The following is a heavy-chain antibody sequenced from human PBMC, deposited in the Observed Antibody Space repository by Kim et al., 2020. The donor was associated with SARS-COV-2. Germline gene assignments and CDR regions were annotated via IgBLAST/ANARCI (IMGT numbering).Heavy chain of an antibody. J-gene: IGHJ3*02. CDR1: GGSISSSSYY. V-gene: IGHV4-39*01. D-gene: IGHD3-9*01. CDR3: ASLMEYRAPISVLRYFDWPFNAFDI. Sequence: SETLSLTCTVSGGSISSSSYYWGWIRQPPGKGLEWIGSIYYSGSTYYNPSLKSRVTISVDTSKNQFSLKLSSVTAADTAVYYCASLMEYRAPISVLRYFDWPFNAFDIWGQGTMVTVSS. CDR2: IYYSGST.